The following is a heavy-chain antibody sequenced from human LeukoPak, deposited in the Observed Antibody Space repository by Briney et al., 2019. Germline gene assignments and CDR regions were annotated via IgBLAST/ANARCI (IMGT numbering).Heavy chain of an antibody. CDR1: GFTFSSYG. CDR2: ISSSSSYI. V-gene: IGHV3-21*01. CDR3: ARGSGGVAGQK. Sequence: AGGSLRLSCAASGFTFSSYGMNWVRQAPGKGLEWVSSISSSSSYIYYADSVKGRFTISRDNAKNSLYLQMNSLRAEDTAVYYCARGSGGVAGQKWGQGTLVTVSS. D-gene: IGHD6-19*01. J-gene: IGHJ4*02.